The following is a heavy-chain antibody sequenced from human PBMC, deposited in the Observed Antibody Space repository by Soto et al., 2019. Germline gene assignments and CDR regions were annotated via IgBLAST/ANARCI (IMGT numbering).Heavy chain of an antibody. CDR3: ATGGAITGTTHYYYGMDV. CDR1: GYTLTELS. V-gene: IGHV1-24*01. Sequence: AASMKVSCKVSGYTLTELSMNWVRQAPGKRLEWMGGFDTEDDVTIYAQKFQGRVTMTEDTSTDTAYMELSSLSSEDTALYYCATGGAITGTTHYYYGMDVWGQGTTVT. J-gene: IGHJ6*02. CDR2: FDTEDDVT. D-gene: IGHD1-20*01.